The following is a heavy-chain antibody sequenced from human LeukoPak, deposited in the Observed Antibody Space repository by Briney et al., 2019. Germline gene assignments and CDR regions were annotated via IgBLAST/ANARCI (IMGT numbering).Heavy chain of an antibody. CDR2: ISSSSSYI. D-gene: IGHD1-1*01. CDR3: ARGVRATGTATYFDY. CDR1: GFTFSSYS. V-gene: IGHV3-21*01. Sequence: GGSLRLSCAASGFTFSSYSMNWVRQAPGKGLEWVSSISSSSSYIYYADSVKGRLTISRENAKNSLYLQMNSLRAEDTAVYYCARGVRATGTATYFDYWGQGTLVTVSS. J-gene: IGHJ4*02.